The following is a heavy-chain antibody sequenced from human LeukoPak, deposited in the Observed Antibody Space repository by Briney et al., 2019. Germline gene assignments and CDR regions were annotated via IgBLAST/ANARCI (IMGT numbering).Heavy chain of an antibody. V-gene: IGHV1-3*03. CDR1: GYDFTKYA. CDR2: IDAGNGRT. J-gene: IGHJ5*02. CDR3: ARDSIGRRSSFAGFDP. D-gene: IGHD3-16*01. Sequence: ASVKVSCKASGYDFTKYAVQWVRQAPGQRLEWMGWIDAGNGRTKYSQDFQGRVTITRDTSASIAYMELSSLRSDDMAVYYCARDSIGRRSSFAGFDPWGQGTLVTVSS.